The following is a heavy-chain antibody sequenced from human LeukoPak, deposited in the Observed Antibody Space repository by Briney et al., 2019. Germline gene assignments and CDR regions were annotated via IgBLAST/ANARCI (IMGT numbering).Heavy chain of an antibody. CDR2: ISGSGGST. D-gene: IGHD5-18*01. J-gene: IGHJ4*02. CDR3: AKVGYSYGYGY. V-gene: IGHV3-23*01. CDR1: GFSFSSYW. Sequence: PGGSLRLSCAASGFSFSSYWMSWVRQAPGKGLEWVSAISGSGGSTYYADSVKGRFTISRDNSKNTLYLQMNSLRAEDTAVYYCAKVGYSYGYGYWGQGTLVTVSS.